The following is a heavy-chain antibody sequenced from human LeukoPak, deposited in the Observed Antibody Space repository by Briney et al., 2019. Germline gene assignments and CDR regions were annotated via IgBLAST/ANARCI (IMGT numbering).Heavy chain of an antibody. D-gene: IGHD5-18*01. CDR2: IIPIFGIA. V-gene: IGHV1-69*04. CDR3: ARVDTAIAFDY. CDR1: GGTFSSYA. J-gene: IGHJ4*02. Sequence: SSVKVSCKASGGTFSSYAISWVRQAPGQGLEWMGRIIPIFGIANYAQKFQGRVTITADKSTSTAYMELSSLRSEDTAVYYCARVDTAIAFDYWGQGTLVTVSS.